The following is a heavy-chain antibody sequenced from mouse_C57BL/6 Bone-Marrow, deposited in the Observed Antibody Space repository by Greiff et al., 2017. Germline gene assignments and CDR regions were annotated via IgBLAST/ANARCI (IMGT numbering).Heavy chain of an antibody. V-gene: IGHV1-55*01. CDR2: IYSGCGST. CDR1: GYTFTSYW. D-gene: IGHD2-5*01. Sequence: VQLQQPGAELVKPGASVKMSCKASGYTFTSYWITWVKQRPGQGLEWIVDIYSGCGSTNYNEKFKSKATLTVDTSSSTAYMQLSSLTSEDSAVYYCARPYYSNYWYFDVWGTGTTVTVSS. CDR3: ARPYYSNYWYFDV. J-gene: IGHJ1*03.